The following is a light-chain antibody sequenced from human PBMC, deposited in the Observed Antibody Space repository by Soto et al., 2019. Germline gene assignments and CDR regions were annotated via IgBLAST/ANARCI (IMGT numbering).Light chain of an antibody. J-gene: IGLJ1*01. Sequence: QSVLTQPASVSGSPGQSITISCTGTSSDVGGYNYVSWYQQHPGKAPKLIIYEVSNRPSGVSNRFSGSKSDNTASLTISGLQTEDEADYYCSSYTISNPYVFGTGTKLTVL. CDR3: SSYTISNPYV. CDR2: EVS. V-gene: IGLV2-14*01. CDR1: SSDVGGYNY.